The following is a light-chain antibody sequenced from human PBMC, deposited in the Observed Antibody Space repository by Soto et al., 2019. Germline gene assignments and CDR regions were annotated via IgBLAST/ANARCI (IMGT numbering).Light chain of an antibody. Sequence: DIQLTQSPPTLSAYVGDRVTITCRASQSIRYYLAWYQQMPGKAPKLLIYGASSLQSGVPSRFSGSGSGTEFTLTISSLQPDDFGTYFCQHHNSYSQTFGQGTKVEIK. CDR3: QHHNSYSQT. CDR1: QSIRYY. V-gene: IGKV1-5*01. CDR2: GAS. J-gene: IGKJ1*01.